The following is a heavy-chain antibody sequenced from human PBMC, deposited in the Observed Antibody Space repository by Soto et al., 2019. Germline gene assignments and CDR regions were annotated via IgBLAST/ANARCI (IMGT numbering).Heavy chain of an antibody. CDR1: GVSFSGYY. CDR2: INHSGST. V-gene: IGHV4-34*01. Sequence: SETLSLTCAVYGVSFSGYYWSWIRQPPGKGLEWIGEINHSGSTNYNPSLKSRVTISVDTSKNQFSLKLSSVTAADTAAYYCARGLGYRGPYYYYYYGMDVWGQGTTVTVSS. D-gene: IGHD5-18*01. J-gene: IGHJ6*02. CDR3: ARGLGYRGPYYYYYYGMDV.